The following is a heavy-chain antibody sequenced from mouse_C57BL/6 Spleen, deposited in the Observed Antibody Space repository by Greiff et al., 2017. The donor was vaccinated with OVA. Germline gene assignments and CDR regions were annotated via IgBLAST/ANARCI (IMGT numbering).Heavy chain of an antibody. Sequence: VKLMESGAELARPGASVKLSCKASGYTFTSYGISWVKQRTGQGLEWIGEIYPRSGNTYYNEKFKGKATLTADKSSSTAYMELRSLTSEDSAVYFCATTAQATFDAMDYWGQGTSVTVSS. J-gene: IGHJ4*01. CDR1: GYTFTSYG. D-gene: IGHD3-2*02. CDR3: ATTAQATFDAMDY. V-gene: IGHV1-81*01. CDR2: IYPRSGNT.